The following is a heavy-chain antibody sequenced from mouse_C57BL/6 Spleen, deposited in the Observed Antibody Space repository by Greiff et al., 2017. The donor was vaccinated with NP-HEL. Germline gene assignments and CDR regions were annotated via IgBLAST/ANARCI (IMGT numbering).Heavy chain of an antibody. V-gene: IGHV1-55*01. CDR1: GYTFTSYW. Sequence: QVQLQQPGAELVKPGASVKMSCKASGYTFTSYWITWVKQRPGQGLEWIGDIYPGSGSTNYNEKFKSKATLTVDTSSSTAYMQLSSLTSEDSAVYYCARGGLYYGSRGDFDYWGQGTTL. CDR2: IYPGSGST. CDR3: ARGGLYYGSRGDFDY. J-gene: IGHJ2*01. D-gene: IGHD1-1*01.